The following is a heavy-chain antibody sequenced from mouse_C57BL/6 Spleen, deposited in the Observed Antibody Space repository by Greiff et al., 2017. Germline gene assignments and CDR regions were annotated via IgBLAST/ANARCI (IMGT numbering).Heavy chain of an antibody. V-gene: IGHV1-69*01. J-gene: IGHJ4*01. D-gene: IGHD2-4*01. CDR2: IDPSDSYT. Sequence: QVQLQQPGAELVMPGASVKLSCKASGYTFTSYWMHWVKQRPGQGLEWIGEIDPSDSYTNYNQKFKGKSTLTVDKSSSTAYMQLSSLTSEDSAVYYCSRSRYDYDGRYYYAMDYWGQGTSVTVSS. CDR1: GYTFTSYW. CDR3: SRSRYDYDGRYYYAMDY.